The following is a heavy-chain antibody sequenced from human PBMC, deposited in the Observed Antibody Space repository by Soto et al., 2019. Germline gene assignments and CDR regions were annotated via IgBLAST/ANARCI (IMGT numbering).Heavy chain of an antibody. D-gene: IGHD2-2*01. V-gene: IGHV3-33*01. CDR2: IWYDGSNK. CDR1: GFTFSSYG. Sequence: QVQLVESGGGVVQPGRSLRLSCAASGFTFSSYGMHWVRQAPGKGLEWVAVIWYDGSNKYYADSVKGRFTISRDNPKNTLDLQMNSLRAEDTAVYYCARDLSSAFDYWGQGTLVTVSA. CDR3: ARDLSSAFDY. J-gene: IGHJ4*02.